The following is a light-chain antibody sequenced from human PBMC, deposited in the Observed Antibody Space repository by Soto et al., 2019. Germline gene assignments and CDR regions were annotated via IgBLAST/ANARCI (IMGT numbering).Light chain of an antibody. CDR3: QVWDSSSDHYV. Sequence: SSELTQPPSVSVAPGQTARITCGGTNIGTKSVHWYQQKPGQAPVVVVYDDSDRPSGIPERFSGSNSGNTATLTISRVEAGDEADYYCQVWDSSSDHYVFGGGTQLTPL. CDR1: NIGTKS. J-gene: IGLJ7*02. V-gene: IGLV3-21*02. CDR2: DDS.